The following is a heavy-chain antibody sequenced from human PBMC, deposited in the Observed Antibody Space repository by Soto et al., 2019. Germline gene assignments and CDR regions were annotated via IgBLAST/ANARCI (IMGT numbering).Heavy chain of an antibody. CDR3: ARGDSSGWSRGGFDY. Sequence: SQTLSLTCAISGDSVSSNSAAWNWIRQSPSRGLEWLGRTYYRSKWYKDYAVSVKSRITINPDTSKNRISLQLNSVTPEDTAVYYCARGDSSGWSRGGFDYWGQGTLVTAPQ. CDR1: GDSVSSNSAA. CDR2: TYYRSKWYK. J-gene: IGHJ4*02. V-gene: IGHV6-1*01. D-gene: IGHD6-19*01.